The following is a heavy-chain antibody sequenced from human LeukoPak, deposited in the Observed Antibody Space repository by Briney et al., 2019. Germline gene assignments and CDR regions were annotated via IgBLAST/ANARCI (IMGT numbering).Heavy chain of an antibody. CDR1: GGTFSSYA. D-gene: IGHD3-3*01. V-gene: IGHV1-69*13. Sequence: ASVKVSCKASGGTFSSYAISWVRQAPGQGLEWMGGIIPIFGTANYAQKFQGRVTITADESTSTAYMELSSLRSEDTAVYYCARVVSPNYDLWSGYFDYWGQGTLVTVSS. CDR3: ARVVSPNYDLWSGYFDY. J-gene: IGHJ4*02. CDR2: IIPIFGTA.